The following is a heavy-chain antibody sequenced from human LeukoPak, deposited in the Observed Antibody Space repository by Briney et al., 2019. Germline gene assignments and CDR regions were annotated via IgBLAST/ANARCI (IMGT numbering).Heavy chain of an antibody. CDR2: ISSSSSYI. V-gene: IGHV3-21*01. Sequence: GGSLRLSCAASGFTFSSYSMNWVRQAPGRGLEWVPSISSSSSYIYYADSVKGRFSISRDNAKNSLYLQMDSLRAEDTAVYYCARGWASEAFDYWGQGTLVTVSS. D-gene: IGHD3-16*01. CDR1: GFTFSSYS. J-gene: IGHJ4*02. CDR3: ARGWASEAFDY.